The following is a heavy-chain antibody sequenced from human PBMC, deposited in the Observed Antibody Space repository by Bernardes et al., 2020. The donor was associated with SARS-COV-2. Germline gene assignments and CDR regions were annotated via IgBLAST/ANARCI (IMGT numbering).Heavy chain of an antibody. Sequence: SETLSLTCTVSGGSVSSGRSFWSWIRQPPGKGLEWIGYTYYRGSTNYNPSLRSRVTMSLDTSKNQFSLKLNSVTAADTAVYYCGRVIPRGGATTTLWGQGTLVTVSS. D-gene: IGHD1-26*01. CDR2: TYYRGST. CDR3: GRVIPRGGATTTL. J-gene: IGHJ4*02. V-gene: IGHV4-61*01. CDR1: GGSVSSGRSF.